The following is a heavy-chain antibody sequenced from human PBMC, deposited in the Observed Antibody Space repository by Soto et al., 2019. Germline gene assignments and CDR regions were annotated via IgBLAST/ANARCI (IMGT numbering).Heavy chain of an antibody. Sequence: QVQLVESGGGVVQPGRSLRLSCAASGFTFSSYGMHWVRQAPGKGLEWVAVIWYDGSNKYYADSVKGRFTISRDNSKNTLYLEMTSLRAEDTAVYYCARVPPYGDVYYYYGMDVWGQGTTVTVSS. CDR1: GFTFSSYG. CDR2: IWYDGSNK. J-gene: IGHJ6*02. V-gene: IGHV3-33*01. D-gene: IGHD4-17*01. CDR3: ARVPPYGDVYYYYGMDV.